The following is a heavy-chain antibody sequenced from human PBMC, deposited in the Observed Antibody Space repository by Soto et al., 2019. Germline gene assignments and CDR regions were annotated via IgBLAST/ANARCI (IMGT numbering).Heavy chain of an antibody. V-gene: IGHV4-59*01. CDR3: ARWTTVDFDY. D-gene: IGHD4-17*01. Sequence: SETLSLTCSVSGVSLSVYYWTWIRQPPGKGLEWIGYIFDSGSTDYNPSLKSRVTISLDTSKNQFSLKLSSVTAADTAVYYCARWTTVDFDYWGQGTLVTVSS. J-gene: IGHJ4*02. CDR2: IFDSGST. CDR1: GVSLSVYY.